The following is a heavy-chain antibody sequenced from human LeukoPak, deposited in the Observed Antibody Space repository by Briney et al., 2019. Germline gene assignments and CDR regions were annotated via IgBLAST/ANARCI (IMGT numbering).Heavy chain of an antibody. CDR3: ARCGGGDCYSGLDY. D-gene: IGHD2-21*02. J-gene: IGHJ4*02. CDR2: IIPIFGTA. V-gene: IGHV1-69*13. Sequence: GASVKVSCKASGGTFSSYAISWVRQAPGQGLEWMGGIIPIFGTANYAQKFQGRVTITADESTSTAYMELSSLRSEDTAVYYCARCGGGDCYSGLDYWGQGTLVTVSS. CDR1: GGTFSSYA.